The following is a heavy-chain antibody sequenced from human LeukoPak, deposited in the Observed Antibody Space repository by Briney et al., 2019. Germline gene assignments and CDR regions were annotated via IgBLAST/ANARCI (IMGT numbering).Heavy chain of an antibody. D-gene: IGHD1-26*01. Sequence: SETMSLTCTVSGGSISGDYWNWIRQPPGKGLEWIGYTSYSGNTDYKPSLRSRVTMSVDTSNNQLSLKLTSATAADTAVYYCARWHSHGRYFDYWGQGALVTVSS. J-gene: IGHJ4*02. CDR2: TSYSGNT. V-gene: IGHV4-59*01. CDR1: GGSISGDY. CDR3: ARWHSHGRYFDY.